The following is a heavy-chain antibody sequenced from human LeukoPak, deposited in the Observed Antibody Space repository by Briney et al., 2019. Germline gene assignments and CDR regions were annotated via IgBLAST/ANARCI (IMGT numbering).Heavy chain of an antibody. CDR2: ISPYNGDT. CDR3: ARNYYEKSSGFEHYFDY. V-gene: IGHV1-18*01. Sequence: ASVKVSCKTSGYTFTTYGITWMRQAPGQGLEWMGWISPYNGDTNYAQQFQGRLTMTTDAPTTTAYMELRSLTSGDSAIYYCARNYYEKSSGFEHYFDYWGRGTLVTVSS. J-gene: IGHJ4*02. D-gene: IGHD3-22*01. CDR1: GYTFTTYG.